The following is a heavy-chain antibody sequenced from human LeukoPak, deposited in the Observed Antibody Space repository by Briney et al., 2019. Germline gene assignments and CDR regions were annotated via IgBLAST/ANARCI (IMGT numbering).Heavy chain of an antibody. CDR2: IRYDGSNK. Sequence: GGSLRLSCAASGFTFSSYGMHWVRQAPGKGLEWVAFIRYDGSNKYYADSVKGRFTISRDNSKNTLYLQMNSLRAEDTAVYYCAKDPKGTYYYDSSGSSDYWGQGTLVTVSS. J-gene: IGHJ4*02. CDR3: AKDPKGTYYYDSSGSSDY. CDR1: GFTFSSYG. D-gene: IGHD3-22*01. V-gene: IGHV3-30*02.